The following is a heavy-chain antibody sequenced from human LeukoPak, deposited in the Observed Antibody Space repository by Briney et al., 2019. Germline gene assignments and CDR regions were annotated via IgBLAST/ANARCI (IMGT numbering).Heavy chain of an antibody. CDR1: GGSISSGGYY. D-gene: IGHD5-18*01. V-gene: IGHV3-53*05. Sequence: LSLTCTVSGGSISSGGYYWSWIRQPPGKGLEWVSVIYSGGSTYYADSVKGRFTISRDNSKNTLYLQMNSLRAEDTALYYRASGYSYGGFDYWGQGTLVTVSS. J-gene: IGHJ4*02. CDR2: IYSGGST. CDR3: ASGYSYGGFDY.